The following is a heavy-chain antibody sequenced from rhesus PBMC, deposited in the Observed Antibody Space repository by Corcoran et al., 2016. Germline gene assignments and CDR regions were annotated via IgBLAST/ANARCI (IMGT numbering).Heavy chain of an antibody. V-gene: IGHV4-76*01. CDR1: GYSISSGYD. CDR3: ARGDGFDY. CDR2: IFGSSGRT. Sequence: QVQLQESGPGVVKPSETLSLTCAVSGYSISSGYDWSWIRQPPGKGLEWIGYIFGSSGRTNYNPSLKNRVTISKDTSKNQFSLKLSSVTAADTAVYYCARGDGFDYWGQGVLVTVSS. D-gene: IGHD5-42*01. J-gene: IGHJ4*01.